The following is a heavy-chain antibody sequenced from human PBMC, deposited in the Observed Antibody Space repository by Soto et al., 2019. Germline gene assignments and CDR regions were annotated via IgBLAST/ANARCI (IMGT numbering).Heavy chain of an antibody. CDR1: GGTFSSYA. CDR3: SYCGGDWYAWGIPD. Sequence: QVQLVQSGAEVKKSGSSVKVSCKASGGTFSSYAISWVRQAPGQGLEWMGEIIPIYGTAHYAQKFKCRVTITADEATSTAYMELSSLRSEDTAVYYCSYCGGDWYAWGIPDWGQGTLVCVSS. D-gene: IGHD2-21*02. V-gene: IGHV1-69*01. J-gene: IGHJ4*02. CDR2: IIPIYGTA.